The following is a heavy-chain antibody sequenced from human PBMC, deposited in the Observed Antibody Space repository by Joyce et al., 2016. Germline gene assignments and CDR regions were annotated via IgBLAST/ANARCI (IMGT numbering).Heavy chain of an antibody. CDR3: AKNRNDVGRWGRFGP. J-gene: IGHJ5*02. CDR2: KTYDGSSN. D-gene: IGHD1-1*01. Sequence: QVQLVESGGGVVQPGRSLRLSCVASGLDLSKFGMHWIRQVPGKGLEWLAVKTYDGSSNYYADSVKGRFAISRDNSKSTLYLQMNSLRVDDTAMYYCAKNRNDVGRWGRFGPWGQGTLVTVSS. V-gene: IGHV3-30*18. CDR1: GLDLSKFG.